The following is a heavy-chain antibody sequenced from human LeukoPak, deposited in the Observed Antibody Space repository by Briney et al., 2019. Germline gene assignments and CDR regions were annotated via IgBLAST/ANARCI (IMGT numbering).Heavy chain of an antibody. CDR1: GYTFTNYY. CDR3: ARDEGGDYGDYSPYFDY. V-gene: IGHV1-46*01. CDR2: INPSGGST. J-gene: IGHJ4*02. Sequence: ASVEVSCKASGYTFTNYYIHWVRQAPGQGLEWMGIINPSGGSTAYAQKFQGRVTMTSDTSTSTVYMELSSLRSEDTAVYYCARDEGGDYGDYSPYFDYWGQGTLVTVSS. D-gene: IGHD4-17*01.